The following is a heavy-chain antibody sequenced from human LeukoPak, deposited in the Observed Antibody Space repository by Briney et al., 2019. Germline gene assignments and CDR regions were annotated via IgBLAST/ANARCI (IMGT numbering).Heavy chain of an antibody. CDR3: ARVADGYHYYYYYMDV. CDR2: IYHSGST. Sequence: PSETLSLTCAVSGGSISSSNWWSWVRQPPGKGLEWIGEIYHSGSTNYNPSLKSRVTISVDKSKNQFSLKLSSVTAADTAVYYCARVADGYHYYYYYMDVWGKGTTVTISS. J-gene: IGHJ6*03. V-gene: IGHV4-4*02. CDR1: GGSISSSNW. D-gene: IGHD3-22*01.